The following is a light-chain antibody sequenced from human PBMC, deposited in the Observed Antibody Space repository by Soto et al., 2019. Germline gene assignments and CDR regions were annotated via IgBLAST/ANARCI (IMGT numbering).Light chain of an antibody. CDR3: QQYTAWPLT. V-gene: IGKV3-15*01. Sequence: EIVMTQSPATLAVSPGERATLSCRASQTVYNNLAWYQQKPGQAPRLLIYSASTRATGLPARFSGSGSGTEFTLTISRLQSEDFAVYFCQQYTAWPLTFGGGTKVVIK. J-gene: IGKJ4*01. CDR2: SAS. CDR1: QTVYNN.